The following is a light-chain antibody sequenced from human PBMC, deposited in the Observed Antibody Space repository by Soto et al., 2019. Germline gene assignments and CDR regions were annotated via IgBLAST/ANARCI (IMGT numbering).Light chain of an antibody. CDR2: GAV. CDR3: QQYYAWPRT. J-gene: IGKJ2*01. CDR1: QSVGGD. V-gene: IGKV3-15*01. Sequence: EIVMTQSPVTLSVSPGERATLSCRASQSVGGDLAWYQQIPGQAPRLLIYGAVTRATGVAARFSGGGSGTEFTLTADSLQSEDLAIYYCQQYYAWPRTFGQGTKLEI.